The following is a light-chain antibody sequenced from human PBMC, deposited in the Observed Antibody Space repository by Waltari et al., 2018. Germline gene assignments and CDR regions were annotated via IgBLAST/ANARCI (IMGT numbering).Light chain of an antibody. J-gene: IGKJ1*01. CDR3: QKSSSTPPWT. Sequence: DIQLTQSPSFLPASVGDGVTITCRASQSISIYLNWYQQKPGKAPKLLIYAASTLHSGVPSRFSGSGSGTEFTLTISSLQPEDFATYYCQKSSSTPPWTFGQGTKVEIK. CDR2: AAS. CDR1: QSISIY. V-gene: IGKV1-39*01.